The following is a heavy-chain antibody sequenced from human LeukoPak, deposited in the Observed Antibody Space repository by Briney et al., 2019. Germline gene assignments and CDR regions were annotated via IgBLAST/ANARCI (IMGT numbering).Heavy chain of an antibody. CDR3: AKCCYDSSGYYFGAFDI. V-gene: IGHV3-23*01. CDR2: ISGSGRST. J-gene: IGHJ3*02. Sequence: GGSLRVSCAPPGCTFSSYALSWVRQAPGKGLEWVSAISGSGRSTYYPDSVKGVFTISRDNTENTLYLQMNSLRAEDTAVYYCAKCCYDSSGYYFGAFDIWGQGTMVTVSS. CDR1: GCTFSSYA. D-gene: IGHD3-22*01.